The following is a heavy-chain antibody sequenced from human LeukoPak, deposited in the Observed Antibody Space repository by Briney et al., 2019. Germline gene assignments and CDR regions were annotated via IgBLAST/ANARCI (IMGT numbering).Heavy chain of an antibody. CDR2: IRGSGGST. Sequence: QPGGSLRLSCAASGFTFSSYAMSWVRQAPGKGLEWASAIRGSGGSTYYADSVKGRFTISRDNSMNTLSLQMNSLRAEDTALYYCAKSSSWTYHYLDYWGQGALVTVSS. CDR3: AKSSSWTYHYLDY. CDR1: GFTFSSYA. D-gene: IGHD6-13*01. J-gene: IGHJ4*02. V-gene: IGHV3-23*01.